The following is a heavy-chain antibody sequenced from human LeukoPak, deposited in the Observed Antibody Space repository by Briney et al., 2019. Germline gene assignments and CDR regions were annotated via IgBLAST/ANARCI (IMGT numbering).Heavy chain of an antibody. V-gene: IGHV3-23*01. Sequence: GGSLRLSCAASGFTFSSSAMSWVRQAPGKGLEWVSAISNNGGYTYYADSVQGRFTISRDNSKNTLYLQMNSLRAEDTAVYYCARDRSSSGWYFDYWGQGTLVTVSS. CDR1: GFTFSSSA. CDR2: ISNNGGYT. CDR3: ARDRSSSGWYFDY. J-gene: IGHJ4*02. D-gene: IGHD6-19*01.